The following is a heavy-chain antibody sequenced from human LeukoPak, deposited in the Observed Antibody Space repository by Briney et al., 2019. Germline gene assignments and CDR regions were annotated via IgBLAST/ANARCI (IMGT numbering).Heavy chain of an antibody. CDR1: GGSISSSSYF. CDR3: ARRVRRGVRGVISAFDI. D-gene: IGHD3-10*01. J-gene: IGHJ3*02. V-gene: IGHV4-39*07. CDR2: INHSGST. Sequence: SETLSLTCTVSGGSISSSSYFWGWIRQPPGKGLEWIGEINHSGSTNYNPSLKSRVTISVDTSKNQFSLKLSSVTAADTAVYYCARRVRRGVRGVISAFDIWGQGTMVTVSS.